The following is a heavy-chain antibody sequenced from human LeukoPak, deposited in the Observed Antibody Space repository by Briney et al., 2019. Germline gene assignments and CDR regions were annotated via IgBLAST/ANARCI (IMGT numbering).Heavy chain of an antibody. CDR1: GFTLGDYH. D-gene: IGHD1-26*01. V-gene: IGHV3-11*01. Sequence: GGSLRLSCAASGFTLGDYHMTWIRQTPEKGLEWVSYMSSSGDTRYYADSVKGRFTVSRDNAKNSLYLQMNSLRAEDTAVYYCARGIGDTTCQDYWGQGTLVTVSS. CDR2: MSSSGDTR. CDR3: ARGIGDTTCQDY. J-gene: IGHJ4*02.